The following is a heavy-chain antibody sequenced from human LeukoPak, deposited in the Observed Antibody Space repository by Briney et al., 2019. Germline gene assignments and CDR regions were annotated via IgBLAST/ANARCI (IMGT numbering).Heavy chain of an antibody. V-gene: IGHV1-8*01. CDR1: GYTFTSYD. J-gene: IGHJ6*02. D-gene: IGHD3-10*02. CDR2: MNPSSGNT. Sequence: ASVKVSCKASGYTFTSYDINWMRQATGQGLEWMGWMNPSSGNTGYAQKFQGRVSMTRDTSISTAYMELSSLRSEDTAVYYCARGPVEAVFGVSTEDWGQGTTVTVSS. CDR3: ARGPVEAVFGVSTED.